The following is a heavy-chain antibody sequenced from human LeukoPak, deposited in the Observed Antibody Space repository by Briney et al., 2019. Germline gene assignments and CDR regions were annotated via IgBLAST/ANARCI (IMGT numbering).Heavy chain of an antibody. V-gene: IGHV4-61*03. CDR2: IYSSGST. D-gene: IGHD3-10*01. CDR1: GGSVSSGSYY. J-gene: IGHJ2*01. Sequence: PSETLSLTCTVSGGSVSSGSYYWSWIRQPPGKGLEWIGYIYSSGSTNYNPSLKNRVTISVGTSMNHFSLKLTSVTAADTAVYYCTTTKGSDFDRYFDLWGRGTLVTVSS. CDR3: TTTKGSDFDRYFDL.